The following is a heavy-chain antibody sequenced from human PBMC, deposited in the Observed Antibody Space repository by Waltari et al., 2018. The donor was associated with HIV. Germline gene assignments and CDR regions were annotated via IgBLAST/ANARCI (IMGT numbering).Heavy chain of an antibody. D-gene: IGHD3-22*01. CDR3: ARDQDYYDSSGYTCYAFDM. CDR2: IYRSGTT. V-gene: IGHV4-38-2*02. Sequence: QVQLQESGPGVVKPSETLSLTCTVSASSISRGYYWGWIRQSPGKGLEWIGSIYRSGTTYYNPSLKSRVTISVNMSKNQFSLKLTSMTAADTALYYCARDQDYYDSSGYTCYAFDMWGPGTMVTVSS. CDR1: ASSISRGYY. J-gene: IGHJ3*02.